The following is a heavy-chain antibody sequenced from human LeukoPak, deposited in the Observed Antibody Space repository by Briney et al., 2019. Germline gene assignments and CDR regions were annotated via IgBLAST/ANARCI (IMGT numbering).Heavy chain of an antibody. CDR3: ARGVVHDFWSGYLPDDAFDI. CDR2: IIPISGTA. Sequence: AASVKVSXKASGGTFSSYAISWVRQAPGQGLEWMGRIIPISGTANYAQKLQGRVTITTDESTSTAYMELSSLRSEDTAVYYCARGVVHDFWSGYLPDDAFDIWGQGTMVTVSS. V-gene: IGHV1-69*05. CDR1: GGTFSSYA. D-gene: IGHD3-3*01. J-gene: IGHJ3*02.